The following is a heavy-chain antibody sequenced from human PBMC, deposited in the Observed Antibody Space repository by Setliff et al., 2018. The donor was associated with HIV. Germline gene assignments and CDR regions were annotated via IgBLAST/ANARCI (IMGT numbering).Heavy chain of an antibody. Sequence: GASVKVSCKASGGSFSDYAINWVRQAPGQGLEWVGGIIPLFGTANYAQKFLGRVTITADEATVTAYMQLSSLRSDDTAVYYCARSGGTSQYHFYMDVWGKGTTVTVSS. V-gene: IGHV1-69*13. CDR1: GGSFSDYA. D-gene: IGHD3-16*01. CDR2: IIPLFGTA. CDR3: ARSGGTSQYHFYMDV. J-gene: IGHJ6*03.